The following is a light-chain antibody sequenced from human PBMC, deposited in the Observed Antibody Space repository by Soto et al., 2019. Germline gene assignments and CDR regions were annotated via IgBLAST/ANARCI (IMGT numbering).Light chain of an antibody. Sequence: DIQITQSPSTLSASVGDRVTITCRATQSVGSWLAWYQRKPGKAPKLLIYDASSLKSGVPSRFSGSGSGTEFTLTISSLQPDDFATYYCQHYNSYSEAFGQGTKVDIK. CDR1: QSVGSW. J-gene: IGKJ1*01. V-gene: IGKV1-5*01. CDR2: DAS. CDR3: QHYNSYSEA.